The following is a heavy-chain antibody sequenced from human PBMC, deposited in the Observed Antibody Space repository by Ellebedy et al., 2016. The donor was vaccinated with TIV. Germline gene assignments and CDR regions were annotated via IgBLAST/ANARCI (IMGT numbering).Heavy chain of an antibody. V-gene: IGHV3-30*18. J-gene: IGHJ4*02. CDR2: ISSYDGNSK. D-gene: IGHD1-1*01. Sequence: PGGSLRLSCAASGFTFSSYGMHWVRQAPGKGLEWVAVISSYDGNSKYYADSVKGRFTIYRDDSKNTLYLQMNSLRAEDTAVYYCTKDRSYNTPYYFDYWGQGTLVTVSS. CDR1: GFTFSSYG. CDR3: TKDRSYNTPYYFDY.